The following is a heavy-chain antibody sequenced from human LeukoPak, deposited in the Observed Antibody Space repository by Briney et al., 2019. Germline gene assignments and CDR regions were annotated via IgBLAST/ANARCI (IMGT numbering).Heavy chain of an antibody. Sequence: ASVKVSCTASGYTFTGYYIHWVRQAPGQGLEWMGWINPNSGGTNYAQKFQGRVTMTRDTSISTAYMELSRLRSDDTAVYYCARSMDWENHSPLNPFDYWGQGTLVTVSS. CDR2: INPNSGGT. D-gene: IGHD3/OR15-3a*01. V-gene: IGHV1-2*02. J-gene: IGHJ4*02. CDR3: ARSMDWENHSPLNPFDY. CDR1: GYTFTGYY.